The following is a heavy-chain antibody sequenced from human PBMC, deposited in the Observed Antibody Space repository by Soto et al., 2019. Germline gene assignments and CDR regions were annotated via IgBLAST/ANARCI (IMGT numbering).Heavy chain of an antibody. V-gene: IGHV1-2*04. CDR1: GYTFTGYY. D-gene: IGHD2-15*01. Sequence: ASVKVSCKASGYTFTGYYMHWVRQAPGQGLEWMGWINPNSGGTNYAQKFQGWVTMTRDTSISTAYMELSRLRSDDTAVYYCAREDCSGGSCYNYGMDVWGQGTTVTVSS. CDR2: INPNSGGT. CDR3: AREDCSGGSCYNYGMDV. J-gene: IGHJ6*02.